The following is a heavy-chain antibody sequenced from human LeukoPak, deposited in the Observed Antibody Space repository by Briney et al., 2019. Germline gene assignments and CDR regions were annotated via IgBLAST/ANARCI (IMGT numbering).Heavy chain of an antibody. D-gene: IGHD4-17*01. CDR2: IYHSGNT. CDR3: ARARYGDSHFDH. CDR1: GYSISTSYY. J-gene: IGHJ4*02. Sequence: PSETLSLTCTVSGYSISTSYYWGVIRQPPGKGLEWVGSIYHSGNTYYNPSLKSRVTISVDTSKNQLSLNLNSVTAADTAVYYCARARYGDSHFDHWRQGHVVHVSS. V-gene: IGHV4-38-2*02.